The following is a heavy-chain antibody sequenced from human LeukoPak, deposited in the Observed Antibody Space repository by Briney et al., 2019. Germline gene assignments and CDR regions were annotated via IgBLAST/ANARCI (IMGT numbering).Heavy chain of an antibody. CDR3: ARVHAAYPFDY. CDR1: GFSFSSYS. D-gene: IGHD2-15*01. V-gene: IGHV3-48*01. J-gene: IGHJ4*02. CDR2: ISSSSSTI. Sequence: GGSLKLSCAASGFSFSSYSMNWARQSPGKGLEWDSYISSSSSTISYADSVKGRFTISRDNAKNSLYLQMNSLRAEDTAVYYCARVHAAYPFDYWGQGTLVTVSS.